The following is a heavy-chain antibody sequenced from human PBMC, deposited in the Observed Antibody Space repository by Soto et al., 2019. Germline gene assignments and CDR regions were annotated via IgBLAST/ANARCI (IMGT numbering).Heavy chain of an antibody. CDR3: ARGRIVGATTNWLDP. CDR2: INHSGST. D-gene: IGHD1-26*01. V-gene: IGHV4-34*01. J-gene: IGHJ5*02. CDR1: GGSFSGYY. Sequence: SETLSLTCAVYGGSFSGYYWGWLRQPPGKGLEWIGEINHSGSTNYNPSLKSRVTISVDTSKNQFSLKLSSVTAADTAVYYCARGRIVGATTNWLDPWGQGTLVTVSS.